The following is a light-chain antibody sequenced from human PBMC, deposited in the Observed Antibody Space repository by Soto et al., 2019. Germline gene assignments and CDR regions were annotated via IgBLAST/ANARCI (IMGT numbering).Light chain of an antibody. CDR1: QSISSY. CDR3: QQTYSIPVT. J-gene: IGKJ2*01. V-gene: IGKV1-39*01. CDR2: AGS. Sequence: DIQMTQSPSSLSASVGDRVTITCRASQSISSYLNWYQQKPGKAPKLLIYAGSSLQSGVPSRFSGRGSGADFTLTISSLQPEDFATYYCQQTYSIPVTFCQGTKLEIK.